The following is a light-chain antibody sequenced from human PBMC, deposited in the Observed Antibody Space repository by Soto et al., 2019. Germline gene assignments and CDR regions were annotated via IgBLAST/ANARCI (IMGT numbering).Light chain of an antibody. V-gene: IGLV2-23*02. CDR2: EVS. CDR1: SSDVGSYNL. Sequence: QSALTQPASVSGSPGQSITISCTGTSSDVGSYNLVSWYQQHPGKAPKLMIYEVSKRPSGVSNRFSGSKSGNTASLTISGLQDEDEADYYCHIGVFGGGTKVTVL. J-gene: IGLJ2*01. CDR3: HIGV.